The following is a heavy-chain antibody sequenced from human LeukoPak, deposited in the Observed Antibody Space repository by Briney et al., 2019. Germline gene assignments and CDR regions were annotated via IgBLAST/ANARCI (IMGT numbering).Heavy chain of an antibody. CDR3: ARDNSMGGRGWWFDP. CDR1: GYSFTSYY. V-gene: IGHV1-46*01. CDR2: INPSGGST. Sequence: ASVKVSCKAYGYSFTSYYMHWVRQAPGQGLEWMGIINPSGGSTSYAGKFQGRVIMTRDMSTSTDYMELSSLISEDTAVYYCARDNSMGGRGWWFDPWGQGTLVTVSS. D-gene: IGHD2-15*01. J-gene: IGHJ5*02.